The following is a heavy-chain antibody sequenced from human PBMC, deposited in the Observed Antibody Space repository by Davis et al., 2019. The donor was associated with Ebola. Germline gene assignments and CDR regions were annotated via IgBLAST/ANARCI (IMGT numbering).Heavy chain of an antibody. CDR2: ISSSSSYT. CDR1: GFTFSDYY. Sequence: GESLKISCAASGFTFSDYYMSWIRQAPGKGLEWVSYISSSSSYTNYADSVKGRFTISRDNSKNTLYLQMNSLRAEDTAVYYCARDQYCSGGSCYSNWFDPWGQGTLVTVSS. CDR3: ARDQYCSGGSCYSNWFDP. J-gene: IGHJ5*02. D-gene: IGHD2-15*01. V-gene: IGHV3-11*06.